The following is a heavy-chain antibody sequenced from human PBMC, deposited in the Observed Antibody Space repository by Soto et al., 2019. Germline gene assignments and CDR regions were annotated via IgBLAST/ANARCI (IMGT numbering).Heavy chain of an antibody. V-gene: IGHV1-2*02. CDR1: GYTFTGYY. J-gene: IGHJ4*02. CDR2: INPNSGGT. D-gene: IGHD3-10*01. Sequence: ASVKVSCKASGYTFTGYYMHWVRQAPGQGLEWMGWINPNSGGTNYAQKFQGRVTMTRDTSISTAYMELSRLRSDDTAVYYCARARYITMVRGVIRGYWAQGTLVTAPS. CDR3: ARARYITMVRGVIRGY.